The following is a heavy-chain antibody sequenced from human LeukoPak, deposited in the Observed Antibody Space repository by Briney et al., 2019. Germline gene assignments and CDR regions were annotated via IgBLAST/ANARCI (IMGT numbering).Heavy chain of an antibody. CDR1: GFTFDDYA. CDR2: ISWNSGSI. D-gene: IGHD6-13*01. V-gene: IGHV3-9*01. CDR3: AKDMTNLAAGPLDY. Sequence: PGRSLRLSCAASGFTFDDYAMHWVRQAPGKGLEWVSGISWNSGSIGYADSVKGRFTISRDNAKNSLYLQMNSLRAEDTALYYCAKDMTNLAAGPLDYWGQGTLVTVSS. J-gene: IGHJ4*02.